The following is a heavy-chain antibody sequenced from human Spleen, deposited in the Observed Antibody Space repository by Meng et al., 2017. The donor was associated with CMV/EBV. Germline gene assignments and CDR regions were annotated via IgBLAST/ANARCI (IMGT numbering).Heavy chain of an antibody. CDR3: AKEEGVVGASVDY. D-gene: IGHD1-26*01. CDR1: GFTFSSYA. Sequence: GGSLRLSCAASGFTFSSYAMSWVRQPPGKGLEWVSAVSGGGGHTYYANSVEGRFTISRDNSKNTLYLQMNSLRAEDTAAYYCAKEEGVVGASVDYGGQGTLVTVSS. J-gene: IGHJ4*02. V-gene: IGHV3-23*01. CDR2: VSGGGGHT.